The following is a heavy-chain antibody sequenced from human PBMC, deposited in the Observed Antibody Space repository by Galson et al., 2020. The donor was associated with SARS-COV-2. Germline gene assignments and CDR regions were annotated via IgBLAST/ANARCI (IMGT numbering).Heavy chain of an antibody. D-gene: IGHD3-9*01. CDR2: IYYSGST. CDR3: ARALPPEARDYDILTGYLGGPTSSAFDY. Sequence: SETLSLTCTVSGGSISSGGYYWSWIRQHPGKGLEWIGYIYYSGSTYYNPSLKSRVTISVDTSKNQFSLKLSSVTAADTAVYYCARALPPEARDYDILTGYLGGPTSSAFDYWGQGTLVTVSS. CDR1: GGSISSGGYY. J-gene: IGHJ4*02. V-gene: IGHV4-31*03.